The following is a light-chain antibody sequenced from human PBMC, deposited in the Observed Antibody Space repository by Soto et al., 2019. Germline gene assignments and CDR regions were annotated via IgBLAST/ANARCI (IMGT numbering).Light chain of an antibody. CDR1: QSLLDSDDGNTY. V-gene: IGKV2-40*01. J-gene: IGKJ4*01. CDR3: MQRIEFPLT. CDR2: TVS. Sequence: DIVMTQTPLSLTVTPGEPASISCRSSQSLLDSDDGNTYLDWYLQKPGQSPQLLIYTVSYRASGVPDRFSGSGSGTDFTLKISRVEAEGVGVYYCMQRIEFPLTFGGGTKVEIK.